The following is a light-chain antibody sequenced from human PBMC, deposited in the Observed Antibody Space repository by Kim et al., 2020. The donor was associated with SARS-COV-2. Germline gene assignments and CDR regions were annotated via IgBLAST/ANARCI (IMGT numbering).Light chain of an antibody. CDR2: GAS. CDR3: QQYASSPRT. Sequence: EIVLTQFPGTLSLSPGESATLSCRASQNVDNNYLAWFHQKPGQAPRVLIYGASSRAPGIPDRFAGSGSGTDFTLTISRLEPEDFAVYYCQQYASSPRTFGQGTKVDIK. CDR1: QNVDNNY. J-gene: IGKJ1*01. V-gene: IGKV3-20*01.